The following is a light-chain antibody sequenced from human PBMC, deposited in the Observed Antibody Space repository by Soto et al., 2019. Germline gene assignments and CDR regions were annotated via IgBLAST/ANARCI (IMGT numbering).Light chain of an antibody. J-gene: IGKJ5*01. Sequence: EIVLTQSPATLSLSPGERATLSCRASQSVGNCLAWYQQKPGQAPRLLIYDVSSRAPGIPARFSGSGSVTDFTLTISSLEPEDFAVYYCQQCNNWPPITFGQGTRLEIK. CDR3: QQCNNWPPIT. CDR2: DVS. V-gene: IGKV3-11*01. CDR1: QSVGNC.